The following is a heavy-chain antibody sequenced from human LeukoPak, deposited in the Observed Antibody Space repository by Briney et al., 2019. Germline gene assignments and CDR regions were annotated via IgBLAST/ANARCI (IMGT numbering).Heavy chain of an antibody. Sequence: PSETLSLTCTVSGGSISSGDYYWSWIRQPPGKGLEWIGYIYYSGSTYYNPSLKSRVTISVDTSKNQFSLKLSSVTAADTAVYYCARELGYCSSTSCYPDYWGQGTLFTVSS. CDR1: GGSISSGDYY. CDR2: IYYSGST. V-gene: IGHV4-30-4*08. J-gene: IGHJ4*02. CDR3: ARELGYCSSTSCYPDY. D-gene: IGHD2-2*01.